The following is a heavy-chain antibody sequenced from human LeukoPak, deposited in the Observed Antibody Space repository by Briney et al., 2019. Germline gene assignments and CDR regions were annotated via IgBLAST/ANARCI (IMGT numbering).Heavy chain of an antibody. Sequence: RGSLRLSCAASGFTFSSYSMNWVRQAPGKGLEWVSSISSSSSYIYYADSVKGRFTISRDNAKNSLYLQMNSLRAEDTAVYYCARDPRSGSYYGGKYFDYWGQGTLVAVSS. V-gene: IGHV3-21*01. J-gene: IGHJ4*02. CDR1: GFTFSSYS. D-gene: IGHD1-26*01. CDR2: ISSSSSYI. CDR3: ARDPRSGSYYGGKYFDY.